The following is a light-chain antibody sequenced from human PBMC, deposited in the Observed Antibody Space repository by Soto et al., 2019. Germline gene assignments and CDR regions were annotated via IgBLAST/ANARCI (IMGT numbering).Light chain of an antibody. CDR1: QNIENY. J-gene: IGKJ1*01. V-gene: IGKV3-11*01. CDR2: DTS. Sequence: IVMTQSPATLSLSPGDRATLSCRASQNIENYLAWYQQKPGQAPRLLLYDTSNRATSIPARFSGSGPGTDFTLTISSLESEDFAVFYCTQRIAWPWTSGQGTKVEIK. CDR3: TQRIAWPWT.